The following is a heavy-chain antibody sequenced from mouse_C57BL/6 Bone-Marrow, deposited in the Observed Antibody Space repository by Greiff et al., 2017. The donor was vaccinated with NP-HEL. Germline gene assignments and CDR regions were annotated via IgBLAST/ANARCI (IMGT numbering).Heavy chain of an antibody. Sequence: QVQLQQPGAELVKPGASVKMSCKASGYTFTSYWITWVKQRPGQGLEWIGDIYPGSGSTNYNEKFKSKATLTVDTSSSTAYMQLSSLTSEDSAVYYCARLDSNYRAWFAYWGQGTLVTVSA. V-gene: IGHV1-55*01. D-gene: IGHD2-5*01. J-gene: IGHJ3*01. CDR1: GYTFTSYW. CDR2: IYPGSGST. CDR3: ARLDSNYRAWFAY.